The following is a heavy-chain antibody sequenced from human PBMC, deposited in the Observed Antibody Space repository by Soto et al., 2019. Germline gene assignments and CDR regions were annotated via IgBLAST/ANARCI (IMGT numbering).Heavy chain of an antibody. D-gene: IGHD2-15*01. CDR3: ARARGSTKTRGNDAFDI. CDR1: GFTFSSYW. Sequence: EVQLVESGGGLVQPGGSLRLSCAASGFTFSSYWMSWVRQAPGKGLEWVANIKQDGSEKYYVDSVKGRFTISRDTAKNSLYLQMNSLRAEDTAVYYCARARGSTKTRGNDAFDIWGKGTMVTVSS. V-gene: IGHV3-7*01. J-gene: IGHJ3*02. CDR2: IKQDGSEK.